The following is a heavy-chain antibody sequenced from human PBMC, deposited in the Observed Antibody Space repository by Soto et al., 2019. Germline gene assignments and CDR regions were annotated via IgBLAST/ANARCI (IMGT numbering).Heavy chain of an antibody. CDR1: GFTFSSYG. J-gene: IGHJ4*02. V-gene: IGHV3-33*01. Sequence: GGSLRLSCAASGFTFSSYGMHWVRQAPGKGLEWVAVIWYDGSNKYYADSVKGRFTISRDNSKNTLYLQMNSLRAEDTAVYYCARVPYYYGSGEFDYWGQGTLVTVSS. CDR3: ARVPYYYGSGEFDY. CDR2: IWYDGSNK. D-gene: IGHD3-10*01.